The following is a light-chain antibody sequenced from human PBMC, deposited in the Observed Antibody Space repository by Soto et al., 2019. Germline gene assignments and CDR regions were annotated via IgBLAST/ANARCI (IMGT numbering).Light chain of an antibody. CDR3: RTWDSGLSAVV. V-gene: IGLV1-51*01. CDR2: DNN. Sequence: QSVLTQPPSVSAAPGQKVTISCSGSTSNIGINYVSWYQQLPGTAPKLLIFDNNKRPSGIPDRFSGSKSGTSATLGITGLQTGDEADYYCRTWDSGLSAVVFGGGTKLTVL. CDR1: TSNIGINY. J-gene: IGLJ2*01.